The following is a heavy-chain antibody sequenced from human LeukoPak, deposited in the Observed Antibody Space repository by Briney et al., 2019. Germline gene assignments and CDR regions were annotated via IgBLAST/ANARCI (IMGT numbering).Heavy chain of an antibody. V-gene: IGHV1-3*01. CDR3: ASLIEGCGYDSPPRCGMDV. Sequence: ASVKVSCKASGYTFTSYAMHWVRQAPGQRLEWMGWINAGNGNTKYSQKFQGRVTITRDTSASTAYMELSSLRSEDTAVYYCASLIEGCGYDSPPRCGMDVWAQGTTVTVSS. CDR2: INAGNGNT. J-gene: IGHJ6*02. CDR1: GYTFTSYA. D-gene: IGHD5-12*01.